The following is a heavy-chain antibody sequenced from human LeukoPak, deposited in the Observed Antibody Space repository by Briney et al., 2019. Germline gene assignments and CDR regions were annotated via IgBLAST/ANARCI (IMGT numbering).Heavy chain of an antibody. D-gene: IGHD6-13*01. CDR3: ASASPEYSSRGGVVFDY. J-gene: IGHJ4*02. CDR1: GDSISSGSYY. V-gene: IGHV4-61*02. Sequence: SETLSLTCTVSGDSISSGSYYWSWIRQPAGKGLEWIGRIYTSGSTNYNPSLKSRVTISLDTSKNQFSLKLSSVTAADTAVYYCASASPEYSSRGGVVFDYWGQGTLVTVSS. CDR2: IYTSGST.